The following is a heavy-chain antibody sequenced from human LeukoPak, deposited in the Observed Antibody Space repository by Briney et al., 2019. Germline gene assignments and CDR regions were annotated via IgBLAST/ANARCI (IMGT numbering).Heavy chain of an antibody. CDR3: ARWFRGTTTVLEYYYYYYMDV. CDR1: GYTFTGYY. J-gene: IGHJ6*03. Sequence: GASVKVSCKASGYTFTGYYMHWVRQAPGQGLEWMGWMNPNSGNTGYAQKFQGRVTITRNTSISTAYMELSSLRSEDTAVYYCARWFRGTTTVLEYYYYYYMDVWGKGTTVTVSS. CDR2: MNPNSGNT. V-gene: IGHV1-8*03. D-gene: IGHD3-10*01.